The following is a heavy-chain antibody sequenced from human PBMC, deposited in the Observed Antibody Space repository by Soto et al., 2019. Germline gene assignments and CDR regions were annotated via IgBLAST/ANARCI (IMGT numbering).Heavy chain of an antibody. J-gene: IGHJ4*02. D-gene: IGHD3-3*01. CDR1: GYTFTSYD. CDR2: MNPNSGNT. CDR3: ARGSVSYYDFWSGFEGGDY. Sequence: ASVKVSCKASGYTFTSYDINWVRRATGQGLEWMGWMNPNSGNTGYAQKFQGRVTMTRNTSISTAYMELSSLRSEDTAVYYCARGSVSYYDFWSGFEGGDYWGQGTLVTVST. V-gene: IGHV1-8*01.